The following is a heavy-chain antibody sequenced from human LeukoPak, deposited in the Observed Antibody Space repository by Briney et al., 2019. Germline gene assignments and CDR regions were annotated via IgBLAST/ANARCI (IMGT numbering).Heavy chain of an antibody. CDR1: GLSIAVFA. CDR3: AKESGKFDY. V-gene: IGHV3-43*02. J-gene: IGHJ4*02. Sequence: PGRCLRPSCVASGLSIAVFAVHWVRPAPGKGMEGVTLMNGDVVSTFYADSVKGRFSISRDNSKNALYLEMNSLRTEDAAMYYCAKESGKFDYWGQGTLVAVSS. CDR2: MNGDVVST.